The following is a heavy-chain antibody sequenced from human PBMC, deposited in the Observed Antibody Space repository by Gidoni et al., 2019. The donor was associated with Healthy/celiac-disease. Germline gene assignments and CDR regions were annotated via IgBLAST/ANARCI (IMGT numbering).Heavy chain of an antibody. CDR3: ARDYYYGSGSRPRGMDV. D-gene: IGHD3-10*01. J-gene: IGHJ6*02. CDR2: INSDGSST. V-gene: IGHV3-74*01. Sequence: EVQLVESGGGLVQPGGSLRLSCAAPGFTFSSYWMHWVRQAPGKGLVWVSRINSDGSSTSYADSVKGRFTISRDNAKNTLYLQMNSLRAEDTAVYYCARDYYYGSGSRPRGMDVWGQGTTVTVSS. CDR1: GFTFSSYW.